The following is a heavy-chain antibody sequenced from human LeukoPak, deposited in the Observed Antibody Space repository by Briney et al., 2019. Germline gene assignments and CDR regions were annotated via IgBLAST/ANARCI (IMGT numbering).Heavy chain of an antibody. CDR2: IWYDGSNK. CDR1: GFTFSSYG. Sequence: GRSLRLSCVASGFTFSSYGMHWVRQAPGKGLEWVAVIWYDGSNKYYADSVKGRFTISRDNSKNTLYLQMNSLRAEETAVYYCARDHGIAAAASYSSGWYDLDYWGQGTLVSVSS. V-gene: IGHV3-33*01. CDR3: ARDHGIAAAASYSSGWYDLDY. D-gene: IGHD6-19*01. J-gene: IGHJ4*02.